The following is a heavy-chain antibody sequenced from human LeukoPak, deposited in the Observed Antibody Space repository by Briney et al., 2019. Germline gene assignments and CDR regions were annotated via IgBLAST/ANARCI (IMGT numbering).Heavy chain of an antibody. Sequence: GASVKVCCKVSGYTFTTYDLHWVRQASGHGLEGMGFINPNSLNTDYAQKFQGRVTMTRNISISTVYLEMSSLTSEDTAVYYCTRGKWDGEGWYFDLWGRGTLVTVSS. CDR2: INPNSLNT. J-gene: IGHJ2*01. D-gene: IGHD1-26*01. CDR1: GYTFTTYD. CDR3: TRGKWDGEGWYFDL. V-gene: IGHV1-8*01.